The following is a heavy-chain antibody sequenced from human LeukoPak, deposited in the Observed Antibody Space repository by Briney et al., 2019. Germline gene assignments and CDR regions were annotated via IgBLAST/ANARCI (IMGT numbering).Heavy chain of an antibody. CDR2: IYYSGST. D-gene: IGHD3-22*01. CDR3: ARSYYYDSSGYYDDAFDI. V-gene: IGHV4-59*08. J-gene: IGHJ3*02. CDR1: GGSISSYY. Sequence: PSETLSLTCTVSGGSISSYYWSWIRQPPGKGLEWIGYIYYSGSTYYNPSLKSRVTISVDTSKNQFSLKLSSVTAADTAVYYCARSYYYDSSGYYDDAFDIWGQGTMVTVSS.